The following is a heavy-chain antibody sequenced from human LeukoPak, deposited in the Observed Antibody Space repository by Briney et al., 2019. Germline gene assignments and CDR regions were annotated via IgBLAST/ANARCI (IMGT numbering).Heavy chain of an antibody. CDR3: ARGTTGTTAFFYFDY. CDR2: IIPILGIA. Sequence: SVKVSCKASGGTFSSYTISWVRQAPGQGLEWMGRIIPILGIANYAQKFQGRVTITADKSTSTAYMELSSLRSEDTAVYYCARGTTGTTAFFYFDYWGQGTLVTASS. J-gene: IGHJ4*02. V-gene: IGHV1-69*02. D-gene: IGHD1-7*01. CDR1: GGTFSSYT.